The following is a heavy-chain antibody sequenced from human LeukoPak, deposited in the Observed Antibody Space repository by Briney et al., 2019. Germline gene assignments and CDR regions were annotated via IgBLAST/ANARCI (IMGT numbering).Heavy chain of an antibody. CDR1: GFTFSSYW. CDR3: ARDRRDGYNFFDY. J-gene: IGHJ4*02. D-gene: IGHD5-24*01. Sequence: SGGSLRLSCAASGFTFSSYWMHWVRQAPGKGLVWVSRINSDGSSTTYADSVKGRFTISRDNAKNTLYLQMNSLRAEDTAAYYCARDRRDGYNFFDYWGRGTLVTVSS. CDR2: INSDGSST. V-gene: IGHV3-74*01.